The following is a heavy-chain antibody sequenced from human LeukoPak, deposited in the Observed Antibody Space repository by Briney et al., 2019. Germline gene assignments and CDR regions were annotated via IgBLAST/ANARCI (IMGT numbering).Heavy chain of an antibody. D-gene: IGHD4/OR15-4a*01. CDR1: GFTFGDYA. J-gene: IGHJ6*02. Sequence: GGSLRLSCATSGFTFGDYAMSWVRQAPGKGLEWVSSMSGIGGFVHYADSVKGRFTISRDNAKSSLYLQMNSLRAEDTAVYFCARDDYSDSPTYYNGMDVWGQGTAVTVSS. CDR2: MSGIGGFV. CDR3: ARDDYSDSPTYYNGMDV. V-gene: IGHV3-21*01.